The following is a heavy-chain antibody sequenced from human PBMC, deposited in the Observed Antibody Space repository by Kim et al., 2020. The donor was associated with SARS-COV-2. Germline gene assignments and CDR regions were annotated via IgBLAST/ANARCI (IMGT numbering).Heavy chain of an antibody. V-gene: IGHV3-23*01. D-gene: IGHD1-26*01. Sequence: GGSLRLSCAASGFTFSSYAMSWVRQAPGKGLEWVSVISGSGGSTYYADSVKGRFTISRDNSKNTLYLQMNSLRAEDTAVYYCAKNRPRSGRYRMLFDAFDIWGQGTMVTVSS. CDR1: GFTFSSYA. CDR3: AKNRPRSGRYRMLFDAFDI. J-gene: IGHJ3*02. CDR2: ISGSGGST.